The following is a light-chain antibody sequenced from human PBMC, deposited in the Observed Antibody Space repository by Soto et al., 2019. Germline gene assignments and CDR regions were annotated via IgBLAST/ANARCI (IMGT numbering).Light chain of an antibody. Sequence: QSVLNQSSSASASLGSSVKLTCTLSSGHSSYIIAWHQQQPGKAPRYLMKLEGSGSYNKGSGVPDRFSGSSSGADRYLTISNLHFEDEADYYCETWDSNTRVVCGGTKLTVL. J-gene: IGLJ2*01. CDR2: LEGSGSY. V-gene: IGLV4-60*02. CDR3: ETWDSNTRV. CDR1: SGHSSYI.